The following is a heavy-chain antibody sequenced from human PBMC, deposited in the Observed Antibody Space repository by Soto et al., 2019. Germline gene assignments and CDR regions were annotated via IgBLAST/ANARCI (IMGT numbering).Heavy chain of an antibody. Sequence: SETLSLTCTVSGGSISGYYWSWVRQPPGKGLEWIGYVYDSGSTNYNPSLKSRVTISVDTSKNQFSLKLNSVTAADTAVYYCARQENWFDPWGQGTLVTVSS. CDR2: VYDSGST. CDR1: GGSISGYY. J-gene: IGHJ5*02. CDR3: ARQENWFDP. V-gene: IGHV4-59*08.